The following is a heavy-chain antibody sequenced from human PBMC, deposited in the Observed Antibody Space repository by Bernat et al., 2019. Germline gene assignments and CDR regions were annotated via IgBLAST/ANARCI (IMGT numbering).Heavy chain of an antibody. J-gene: IGHJ3*02. V-gene: IGHV1-69*01. D-gene: IGHD3-10*01. Sequence: QVQLVQSGAEVKKPGSSVKVSCKASGGTFSSYAISWVRQAPGQGLEWMGGIIPIFGTANYAQKFQGRVTIPADESTSTAYMGLSSLRSEDTAVYYCARPMVQGRTGAFDIWGQGTMVTVSS. CDR2: IIPIFGTA. CDR3: ARPMVQGRTGAFDI. CDR1: GGTFSSYA.